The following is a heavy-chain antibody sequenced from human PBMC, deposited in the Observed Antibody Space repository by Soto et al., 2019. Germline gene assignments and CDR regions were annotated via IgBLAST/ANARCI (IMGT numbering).Heavy chain of an antibody. CDR3: ARDVGLQHDTGYYDFWSCKNYWFDP. D-gene: IGHD3-3*01. Sequence: KPSETLSLTCTVSGGSISGHYWSWIRQPPGKGLQYIGYISYSGSTNYNPSLKSRVTISVDTSNNQFSLRLSSVTAAYTAVYYCARDVGLQHDTGYYDFWSCKNYWFDPWGEGILVTVPS. V-gene: IGHV4-59*11. J-gene: IGHJ5*02. CDR2: ISYSGST. CDR1: GGSISGHY.